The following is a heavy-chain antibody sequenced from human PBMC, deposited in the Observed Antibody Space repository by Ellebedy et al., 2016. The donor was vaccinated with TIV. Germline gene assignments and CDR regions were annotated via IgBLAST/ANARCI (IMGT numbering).Heavy chain of an antibody. CDR2: VFYSGTT. Sequence: MPSETLSLTCTVSAYSMNNFYWSWIRQPPGKGLEWIGYVFYSGTTNYNPSLKSRVTMSVDTSKKLFSLNLSSVTAADTAVYYCARHWGTGYSYYFDYWGQGTLVTVSS. CDR3: ARHWGTGYSYYFDY. D-gene: IGHD3/OR15-3a*01. J-gene: IGHJ4*02. V-gene: IGHV4-59*08. CDR1: AYSMNNFY.